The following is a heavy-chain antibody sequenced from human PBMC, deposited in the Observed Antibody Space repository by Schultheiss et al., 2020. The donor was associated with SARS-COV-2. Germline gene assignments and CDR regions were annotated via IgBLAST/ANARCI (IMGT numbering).Heavy chain of an antibody. Sequence: GGSLRLSCKASGFTFTSSAVQWVRQAPGKGLEWVSCISSSSSYIYYADSVKGRFTISRDNSKNTLYLQMNSLKTEDTAVYYCTTVMGIQLWLPSYWGQGTLVTVSS. CDR2: ISSSSSYI. V-gene: IGHV3-21*03. CDR3: TTVMGIQLWLPSY. CDR1: GFTFTSSA. D-gene: IGHD5-18*01. J-gene: IGHJ4*02.